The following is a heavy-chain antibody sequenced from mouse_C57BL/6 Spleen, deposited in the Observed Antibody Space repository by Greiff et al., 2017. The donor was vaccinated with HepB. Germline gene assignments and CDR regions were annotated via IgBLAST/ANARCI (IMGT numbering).Heavy chain of an antibody. CDR1: GYTFTDYN. CDR3: ARGYYGSSYVGAWFAY. J-gene: IGHJ3*01. D-gene: IGHD1-1*01. CDR2: INPNNGGT. Sequence: EVQLQQSGPELVKPGASVKMSCKASGYTFTDYNMHWVKQSHGKSLEWIGYINPNNGGTSYNQKFKGKATVTVNKSSSTAYMELRSLTSEDSAVYYGARGYYGSSYVGAWFAYWGQGTLVTVSA. V-gene: IGHV1-22*01.